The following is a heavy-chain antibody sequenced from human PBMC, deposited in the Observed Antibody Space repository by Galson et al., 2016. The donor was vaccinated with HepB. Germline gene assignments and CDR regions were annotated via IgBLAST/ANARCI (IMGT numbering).Heavy chain of an antibody. J-gene: IGHJ4*02. D-gene: IGHD1-26*01. CDR1: GGSFSGSY. CDR2: INHSGNT. CDR3: ARGGKLGGYYYFDY. V-gene: IGHV4-34*01. Sequence: SETLSLTCAVFGGSFSGSYWTWIRQPPGKGLEWIGEINHSGNTNNNLSLTSRVTISVDTSKNVVSLNLTSVTAADTGVYYCARGGKLGGYYYFDYWGQGIFVTVSS.